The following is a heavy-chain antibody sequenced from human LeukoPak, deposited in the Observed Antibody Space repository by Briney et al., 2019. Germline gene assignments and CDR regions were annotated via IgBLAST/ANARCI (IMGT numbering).Heavy chain of an antibody. Sequence: PGGSLRLSCAASGFTFSSYGMSWVRQAPGKGLEWVSAIETGGASTYYADSVKGRFSISRDNSKNTLYLEMNSLRAEDTAVYYCAKDIGSYYDYWGQGILVTVSS. J-gene: IGHJ4*02. CDR2: IETGGAST. D-gene: IGHD3-10*01. CDR3: AKDIGSYYDY. V-gene: IGHV3-23*01. CDR1: GFTFSSYG.